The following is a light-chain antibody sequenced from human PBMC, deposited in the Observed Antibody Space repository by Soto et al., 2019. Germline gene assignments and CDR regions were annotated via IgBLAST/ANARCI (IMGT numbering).Light chain of an antibody. CDR3: QQYNSYSMYT. CDR2: DAS. Sequence: DIPMTQSPSTLSASVGDRVTITCRASQSISSWLAWYQQKPGKAPKLLIYDASSLDSGVPSRFSGSGSGTEFSLTISSLQPDDFATYYCQQYNSYSMYTFGQGTKLDIK. V-gene: IGKV1-5*01. CDR1: QSISSW. J-gene: IGKJ2*01.